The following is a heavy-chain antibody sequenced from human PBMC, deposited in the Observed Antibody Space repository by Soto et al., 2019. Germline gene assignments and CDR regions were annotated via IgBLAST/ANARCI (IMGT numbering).Heavy chain of an antibody. CDR2: INHSGST. Sequence: QVQLQQWGAGLLKPSETLSLTCAVYGGSFSDYYWSWIRQPPGKGLEWIGEINHSGSTNYNPSLKSRVTISVDTSKNQFSLKLSSVTAADTAVYYCARNGGAHGVDYWGQGTLVTVSS. CDR1: GGSFSDYY. V-gene: IGHV4-34*01. D-gene: IGHD3-16*01. J-gene: IGHJ4*02. CDR3: ARNGGAHGVDY.